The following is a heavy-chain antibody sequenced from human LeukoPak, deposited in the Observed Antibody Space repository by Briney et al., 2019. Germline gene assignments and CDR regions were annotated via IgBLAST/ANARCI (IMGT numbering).Heavy chain of an antibody. Sequence: GGSLRLSCAASGFTFSSYSMNWVRQAPGKGLEWVSSISSSSSYIYYADSVKGRFTISRDNAKNSLYLQMNSLRAEDTAVYYCAGSDSSGWYGPFGYWGQGTLVTVSS. V-gene: IGHV3-21*01. CDR1: GFTFSSYS. CDR3: AGSDSSGWYGPFGY. D-gene: IGHD6-19*01. CDR2: ISSSSSYI. J-gene: IGHJ4*02.